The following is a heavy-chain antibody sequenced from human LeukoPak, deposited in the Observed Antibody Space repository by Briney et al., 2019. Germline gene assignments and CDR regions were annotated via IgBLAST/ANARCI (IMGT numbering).Heavy chain of an antibody. D-gene: IGHD3-16*01. V-gene: IGHV3-23*01. CDR3: AKDPNVSHPHRPTWGPVDY. J-gene: IGHJ4*02. Sequence: QTGGSLRLSCAASGFTFSSYAMSWVRQAPGKGLEWVSAISGSGGSTYYADSVKGRFTISRDNSKNTLYLQMNSLRAEDTAVYYCAKDPNVSHPHRPTWGPVDYWGQGTLVTVSS. CDR1: GFTFSSYA. CDR2: ISGSGGST.